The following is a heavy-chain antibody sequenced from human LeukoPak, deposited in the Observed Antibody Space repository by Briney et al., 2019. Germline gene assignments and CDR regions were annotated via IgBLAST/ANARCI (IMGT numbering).Heavy chain of an antibody. CDR2: IHHSGTV. Sequence: TSETLSLTCVVSEYSISSGYYWGWIRQSPGRGLEWIGSIHHSGTVYYNPSLQSRVTISVDMSKNHFSLKPPSVTAADTAVYYCARDQASYRSRGCFDSWGQGTLVIVSS. V-gene: IGHV4-38-2*02. J-gene: IGHJ5*01. D-gene: IGHD3-10*01. CDR3: ARDQASYRSRGCFDS. CDR1: EYSISSGYY.